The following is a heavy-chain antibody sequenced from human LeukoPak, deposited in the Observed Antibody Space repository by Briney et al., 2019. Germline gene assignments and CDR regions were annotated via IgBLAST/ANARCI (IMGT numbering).Heavy chain of an antibody. CDR1: GFTFSSYA. D-gene: IGHD2-2*01. Sequence: PGGSLRLPCAASGFTFSSYAMSWVRQAPGKGLEWVSAISGSGGSTYYADSVKGRFTISRDNSKNTLYLQMNSLRAEDTAVYYCAKTQYQLPNRSWFDPWGQGTLVTVSS. V-gene: IGHV3-23*01. CDR3: AKTQYQLPNRSWFDP. CDR2: ISGSGGST. J-gene: IGHJ5*02.